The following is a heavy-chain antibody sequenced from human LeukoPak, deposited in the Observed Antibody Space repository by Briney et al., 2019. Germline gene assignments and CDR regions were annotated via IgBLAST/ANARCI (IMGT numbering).Heavy chain of an antibody. J-gene: IGHJ4*02. V-gene: IGHV4-30-4*01. Sequence: TSQTLSLTCTVSGGSISSGDYYWSWIRQPPGKGLEWIGYIYYSGSTYYNPSLKSRVTISVDTSKNQFSLKLSSVTAADTAMYYCARELSPRDGKGYYFDYWGQGTLVTVSS. CDR2: IYYSGST. CDR1: GGSISSGDYY. D-gene: IGHD2-21*02. CDR3: ARELSPRDGKGYYFDY.